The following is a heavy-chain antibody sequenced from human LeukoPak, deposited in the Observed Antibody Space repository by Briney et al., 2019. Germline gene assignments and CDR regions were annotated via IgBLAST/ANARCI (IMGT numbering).Heavy chain of an antibody. J-gene: IGHJ6*03. V-gene: IGHV3-21*01. CDR1: GFTFSSYS. CDR3: ARTRADSSSWSYYHYYMDV. CDR2: ISSSSGYI. D-gene: IGHD6-13*01. Sequence: GGSLRLSCEASGFTFSSYSMNWVRQAPGKGLEWVSSISSSSGYIYYADSVKGRFTISRDNAKNSLYLQVNSLRAEDTAVYYCARTRADSSSWSYYHYYMDVWGKGTTVTVSS.